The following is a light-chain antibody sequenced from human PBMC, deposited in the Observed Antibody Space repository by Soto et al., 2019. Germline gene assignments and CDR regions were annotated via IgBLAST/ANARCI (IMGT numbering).Light chain of an antibody. CDR2: AAS. V-gene: IGKV1-8*01. CDR3: QQYYSYLIT. J-gene: IGKJ5*01. CDR1: QNINNY. Sequence: IQMTQSPSSLSASLGDRVTITCQASQNINNYLNWYQQKPGKAPKLLIYAASTLQSGVPSRFSGSGSGTDFTLTISCLQSEDFATYYCQQYYSYLITFGQGTRLEI.